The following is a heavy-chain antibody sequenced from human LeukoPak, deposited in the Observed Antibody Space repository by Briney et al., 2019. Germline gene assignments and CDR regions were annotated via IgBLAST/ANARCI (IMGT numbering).Heavy chain of an antibody. CDR3: AAPSHNFNGTTDYYYYGMDV. CDR1: GFTLTSSA. Sequence: SVKVSCKASGFTLTSSAMQWVRQARGQRLEWIGWMVVGSGNTNYAQKFQERVTITRDMSTSTAYMELSGLRSEDTAVYYCAAPSHNFNGTTDYYYYGMDVWGQGTTVTVSS. CDR2: MVVGSGNT. J-gene: IGHJ6*02. V-gene: IGHV1-58*02. D-gene: IGHD1-7*01.